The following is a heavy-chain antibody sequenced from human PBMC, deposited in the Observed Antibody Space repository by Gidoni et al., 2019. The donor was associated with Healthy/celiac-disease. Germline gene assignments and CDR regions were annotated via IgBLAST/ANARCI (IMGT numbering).Heavy chain of an antibody. D-gene: IGHD6-13*01. CDR2: ISYDVSNK. J-gene: IGHJ4*02. CDR3: AKGHSSSWYYFDY. Sequence: QVQLVESGGGVVQAGRSLRLSWAASGVTFSSSGMHWVRQAPGKGLECVAVISYDVSNKYYADSVKGRFTISRDNSKNTLYLQMNSLRAEDTAVYYCAKGHSSSWYYFDYWGQGTLVTVSS. CDR1: GVTFSSSG. V-gene: IGHV3-30*18.